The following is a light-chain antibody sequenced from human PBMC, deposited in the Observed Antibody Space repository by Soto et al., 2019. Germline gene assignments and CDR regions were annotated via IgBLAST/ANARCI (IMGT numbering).Light chain of an antibody. Sequence: QSALTQPASVFGSPGQSITISCTGTSSDVGGYNFVSWYQQHPGKAPKLMIYEVSSRPSGVSNRFSGSKSGNTASLTISGLQPEDEADYYCSSYTTSSTLVFRTGTKVTVL. J-gene: IGLJ1*01. CDR1: SSDVGGYNF. V-gene: IGLV2-14*03. CDR2: EVS. CDR3: SSYTTSSTLV.